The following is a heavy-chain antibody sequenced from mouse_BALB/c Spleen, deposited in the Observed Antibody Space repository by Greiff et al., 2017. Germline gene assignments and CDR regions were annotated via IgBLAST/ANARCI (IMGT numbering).Heavy chain of an antibody. CDR1: GYAFTNYL. J-gene: IGHJ2*01. CDR2: INPGSGGT. Sequence: QVQLQQSGAELVRPGTSVKVSRKASGYAFTNYLIEWVKQRPGQGLEWIGVINPGSGGTNYNEKFKGKATLTADKSSSTAYMQLSSLTSDDSAVYFCARWSGDYWGQGTTLTVSS. CDR3: ARWSGDY. D-gene: IGHD1-3*01. V-gene: IGHV1-54*01.